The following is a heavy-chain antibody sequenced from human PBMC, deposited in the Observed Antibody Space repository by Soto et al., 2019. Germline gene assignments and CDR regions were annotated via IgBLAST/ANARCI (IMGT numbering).Heavy chain of an antibody. CDR3: ARDLYFDY. CDR2: IYSGGST. J-gene: IGHJ4*02. Sequence: EVQLVESGGGLVQPGGSLRLSCAASGFTVTSHYMSRVRQAPGKGLEWVSVIYSGGSTYYAVSVKGRFTISRDNSKNTLYLQMNSLRAEDTAVYYCARDLYFDYWGQGTLVTVSS. V-gene: IGHV3-66*01. CDR1: GFTVTSHY.